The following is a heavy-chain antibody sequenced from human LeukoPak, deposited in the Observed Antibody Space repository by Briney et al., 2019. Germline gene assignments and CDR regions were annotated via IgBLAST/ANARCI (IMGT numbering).Heavy chain of an antibody. CDR1: GGSISSYY. V-gene: IGHV4-4*07. CDR2: IYTSRST. D-gene: IGHD2-2*03. CDR3: ARLLRVGYCSTTSCNWFDP. Sequence: PSETLSLTCTVSGGSISSYYWSWIRQPAGKGLEWIGRIYTSRSTNYNPSLKSRVTMSVDTSKNQFSLKLSSVTAADTAVYYCARLLRVGYCSTTSCNWFDPWGQGTLVTVSS. J-gene: IGHJ5*02.